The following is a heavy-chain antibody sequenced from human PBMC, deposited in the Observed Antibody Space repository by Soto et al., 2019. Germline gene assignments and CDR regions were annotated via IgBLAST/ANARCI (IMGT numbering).Heavy chain of an antibody. J-gene: IGHJ4*02. CDR2: IRSKANSYAT. Sequence: EVQLVESGGGLVQPGGSLKLSCAASGFTFSGSAMHWVRQASGKGLEWVGRIRSKANSYATAYAASVKGRFTISRDDSKNTAYLQMNSLKTEDTAVYYCTRQGPPCRGCYATGTLGYWGQGTLVTVSS. CDR1: GFTFSGSA. D-gene: IGHD2-2*01. V-gene: IGHV3-73*01. CDR3: TRQGPPCRGCYATGTLGY.